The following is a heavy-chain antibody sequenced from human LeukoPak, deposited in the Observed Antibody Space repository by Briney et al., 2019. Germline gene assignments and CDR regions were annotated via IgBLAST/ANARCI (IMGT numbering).Heavy chain of an antibody. Sequence: GESLKISCKGSGYSFTSYWIGWVRQLPGKGLEWMGIIYPGDSDTRYSPSFQGRVTISADKSISTAYLQWSSLKASDTAMYYCARHSPLRGYSYGSYYYYGMDVWGQGTTVTVSS. J-gene: IGHJ6*02. CDR1: GYSFTSYW. CDR2: IYPGDSDT. D-gene: IGHD5-18*01. CDR3: ARHSPLRGYSYGSYYYYGMDV. V-gene: IGHV5-51*01.